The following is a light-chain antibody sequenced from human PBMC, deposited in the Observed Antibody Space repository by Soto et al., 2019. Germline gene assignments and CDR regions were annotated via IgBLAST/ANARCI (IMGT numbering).Light chain of an antibody. V-gene: IGLV2-8*01. Sequence: QSDLTQPPSASGSPGQSVTISCTGTSSDVGGYNYVSWYQQHPGKAPKLMIYEVSKRPSGVPDRFSGSKSGNTASLTVSGLQDEDEADYYFSSYAGSNNVVFVGGTKVTVL. CDR1: SSDVGGYNY. CDR2: EVS. CDR3: SSYAGSNNVV. J-gene: IGLJ2*01.